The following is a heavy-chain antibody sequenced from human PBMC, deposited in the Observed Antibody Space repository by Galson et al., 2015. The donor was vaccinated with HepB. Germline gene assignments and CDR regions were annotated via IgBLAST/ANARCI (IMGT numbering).Heavy chain of an antibody. J-gene: IGHJ6*02. Sequence: SVKVSCKASGYTFTGYYMHWVRQAPGQGLEWMGWINPNSGGTNYAQKFQGRVTMTRDTSISTAYMELSRLRSDDTAVYYCATTVDSGYDWYYYYYGMDVWGQGTTVTVSS. CDR1: GYTFTGYY. CDR2: INPNSGGT. CDR3: ATTVDSGYDWYYYYYGMDV. V-gene: IGHV1-2*02. D-gene: IGHD5-12*01.